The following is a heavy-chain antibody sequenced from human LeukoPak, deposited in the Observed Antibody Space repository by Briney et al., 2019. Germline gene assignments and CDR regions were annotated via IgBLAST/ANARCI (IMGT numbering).Heavy chain of an antibody. D-gene: IGHD6-13*01. CDR2: INPNSGGT. CDR3: ARGGLRIAAAGRSFDY. J-gene: IGHJ4*02. V-gene: IGHV1-2*02. CDR1: GYTFTGYY. Sequence: GASVKVSCKASGYTFTGYYMHWVRQAPGQGLEWMGWINPNSGGTNYAQKFQGRVTMTRDTSISTAYMELSRLRSDDTAVYYCARGGLRIAAAGRSFDYWGQGTLVTVAS.